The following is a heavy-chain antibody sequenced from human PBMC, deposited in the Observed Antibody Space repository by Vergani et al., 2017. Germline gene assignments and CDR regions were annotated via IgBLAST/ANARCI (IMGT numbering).Heavy chain of an antibody. CDR1: GTSVSSGTHY. Sequence: QVQLQESGPGLVRPSETLSLTCSVSGTSVSSGTHYWNWIRQPADKTLEWIGRIYTSGSTDYHPTLRSRITLSLVRSTNQVSLKVSSVTAADTAVYFCARDTAGADYVFDLWGQGTLVSVSA. D-gene: IGHD2-21*01. CDR2: IYTSGST. V-gene: IGHV4-61*02. J-gene: IGHJ3*01. CDR3: ARDTAGADYVFDL.